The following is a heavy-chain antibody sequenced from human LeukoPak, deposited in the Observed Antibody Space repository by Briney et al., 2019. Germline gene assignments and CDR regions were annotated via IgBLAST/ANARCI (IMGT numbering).Heavy chain of an antibody. Sequence: ASVKVSCKASGYTFTGYYMHWVRQAPGQGLEWMGWINPNSGGTNYAQKFQGRVTMTRDTSISTAYMELSRLRSDDTAVYYCASHSDYYDSSGYYYFDYWGQGTLVTVSS. J-gene: IGHJ4*02. CDR1: GYTFTGYY. CDR2: INPNSGGT. V-gene: IGHV1-2*02. CDR3: ASHSDYYDSSGYYYFDY. D-gene: IGHD3-22*01.